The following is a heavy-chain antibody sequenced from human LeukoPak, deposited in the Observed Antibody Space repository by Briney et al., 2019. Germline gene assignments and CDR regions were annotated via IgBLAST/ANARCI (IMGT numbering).Heavy chain of an antibody. J-gene: IGHJ6*02. V-gene: IGHV1-8*01. CDR1: GYTFTSYD. Sequence: ASVKVSCKASGYTFTSYDINWVRQATGQGLEWMGWMNPNSGNTGYAQKFQGRVTMTRNTSISTAYMELSSLRSEDTAVYYCARGRVPRADYYYYYGMDVWGQGTTVTVSS. D-gene: IGHD4/OR15-4a*01. CDR2: MNPNSGNT. CDR3: ARGRVPRADYYYYYGMDV.